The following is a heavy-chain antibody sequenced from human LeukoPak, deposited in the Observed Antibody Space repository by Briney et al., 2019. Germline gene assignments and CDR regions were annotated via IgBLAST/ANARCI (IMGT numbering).Heavy chain of an antibody. CDR1: GYTFTVYY. CDR3: ARSGVAAAGTR. D-gene: IGHD6-13*01. CDR2: IDPNSGGT. V-gene: IGHV1-2*06. J-gene: IGHJ4*02. Sequence: GASVTVSCTASGYTFTVYYMHWVRQAPGQGLEWMGRIDPNSGGTNYAQKFQGRVTMTRDTSISTAYMELSRLRSDDTAVYYCARSGVAAAGTRWGQGTLVTVSS.